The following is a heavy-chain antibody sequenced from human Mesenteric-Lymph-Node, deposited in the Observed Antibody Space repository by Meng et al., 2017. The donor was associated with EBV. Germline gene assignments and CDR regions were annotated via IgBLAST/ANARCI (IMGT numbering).Heavy chain of an antibody. CDR2: INPESGDT. J-gene: IGHJ4*02. CDR3: SQTDYFDNTGYY. CDR1: GYSYNGYY. D-gene: IGHD3-22*01. V-gene: IGHV1-2*06. Sequence: QGQLVQSGAELKKTGASVKVSCKASGYSYNGYYIHWVRQAPGQGLEWMGRINPESGDTTYAENFQGRVVMTGDTSVSTAYVELSSLTSDDTAVYYCSQTDYFDNTGYYWGQGTLVTVSS.